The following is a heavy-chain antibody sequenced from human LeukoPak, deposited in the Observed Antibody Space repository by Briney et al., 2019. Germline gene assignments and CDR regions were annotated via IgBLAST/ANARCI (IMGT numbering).Heavy chain of an antibody. CDR2: ISSSGRSI. Sequence: GGSLRLSCAPSGFTVNIYEMNWVRQAPGKGPEWISYISSSGRSIYYADSVKGRFTISRDNAKNSAYLQMNSLRVEDTAIYYCAKEDIAGNGFPFDSWGQGTMVTVSS. CDR1: GFTVNIYE. CDR3: AKEDIAGNGFPFDS. D-gene: IGHD5-12*01. V-gene: IGHV3-48*03. J-gene: IGHJ4*02.